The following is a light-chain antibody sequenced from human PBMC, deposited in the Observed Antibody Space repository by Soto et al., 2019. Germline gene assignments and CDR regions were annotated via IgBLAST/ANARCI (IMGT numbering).Light chain of an antibody. V-gene: IGKV3-20*01. Sequence: EIVLTHSPGTLSLSPCERAALSFSASKSVSSYLAWYQQKSGQAPRLLIYGASSRAAGIPDRFSGSGSGTDFTLTISSLEPEDFAVYYCHQFATTRSFGQGTKVDIK. CDR3: HQFATTRS. CDR2: GAS. J-gene: IGKJ1*01. CDR1: KSVSSY.